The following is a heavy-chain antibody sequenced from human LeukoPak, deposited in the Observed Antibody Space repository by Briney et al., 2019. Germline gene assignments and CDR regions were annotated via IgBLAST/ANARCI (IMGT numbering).Heavy chain of an antibody. CDR3: ARVGPGDSSGYPFDY. J-gene: IGHJ4*02. CDR1: GYTFTSYG. D-gene: IGHD3-22*01. V-gene: IGHV1-18*01. CDR2: ISAYNGNT. Sequence: ASVTVSCKASGYTFTSYGISWVRQAPGQGLEWMGWISAYNGNTNYAQKLQGRVTMTTDTSTSTAYMELRSLRSDDTAVYYCARVGPGDSSGYPFDYWGQGTLVTVSS.